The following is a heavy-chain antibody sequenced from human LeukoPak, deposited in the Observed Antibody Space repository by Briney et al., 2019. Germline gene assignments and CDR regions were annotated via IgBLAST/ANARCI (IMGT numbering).Heavy chain of an antibody. CDR3: ARALYYFETSGYTFDY. D-gene: IGHD3-22*01. CDR2: AHHRGGP. CDR1: GDSISSDYY. Sequence: SETLSLTCTVSGDSISSDYYWAWIRQPPGKGLEWIGSAHHRGGPHYNPSLRSRVTILVDTSENQLSLELSSVTAADTAVYYCARALYYFETSGYTFDYWGQGSLVTVSS. V-gene: IGHV4-38-2*02. J-gene: IGHJ4*02.